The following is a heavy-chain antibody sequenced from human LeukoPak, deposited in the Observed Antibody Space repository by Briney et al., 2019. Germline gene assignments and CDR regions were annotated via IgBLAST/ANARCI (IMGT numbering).Heavy chain of an antibody. Sequence: PGGSLRLSCAASGFPFGSHSINWVRQAPGQGPEWVAFISTSSTYIEYTDSVKGRFTISRDNANSSVYLQMDSLRPDDTAVYYCARDQSYDSRPWVGAFDLWGQGTLVTVSS. CDR1: GFPFGSHS. CDR2: ISTSSTYI. J-gene: IGHJ3*01. D-gene: IGHD3-22*01. V-gene: IGHV3-21*04. CDR3: ARDQSYDSRPWVGAFDL.